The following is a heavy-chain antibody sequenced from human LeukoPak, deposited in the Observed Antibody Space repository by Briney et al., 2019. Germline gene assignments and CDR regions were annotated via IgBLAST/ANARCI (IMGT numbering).Heavy chain of an antibody. J-gene: IGHJ4*02. CDR2: INHSGST. CDR1: GGSLSGYY. D-gene: IGHD2-15*01. CDR3: AREEYSY. Sequence: PSETLSLTSAVYGGSLSGYYWSWIRQPPGKGLEWIGEINHSGSTNHNPSLKSRVTMSVDTSKNHFSLKLSSVTAADTAVYYCAREEYSYWGQGTLVTVSS. V-gene: IGHV4-34*01.